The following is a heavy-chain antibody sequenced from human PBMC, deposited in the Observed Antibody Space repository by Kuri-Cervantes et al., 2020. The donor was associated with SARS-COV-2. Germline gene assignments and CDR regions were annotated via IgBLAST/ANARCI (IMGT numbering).Heavy chain of an antibody. Sequence: GESLKISCAASGFTFSGYAMSWVRQAPGKGLEWVSAISGSGGSTYYADSVKGRFTISRDNSKNTLYLQMNSLRAEDTAVYYCAKGPVGATGAFDIWGQGTMVTVSS. CDR3: AKGPVGATGAFDI. CDR2: ISGSGGST. V-gene: IGHV3-23*01. J-gene: IGHJ3*02. CDR1: GFTFSGYA. D-gene: IGHD1-26*01.